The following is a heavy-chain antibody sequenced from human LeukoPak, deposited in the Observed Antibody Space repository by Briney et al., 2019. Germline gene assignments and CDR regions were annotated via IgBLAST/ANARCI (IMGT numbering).Heavy chain of an antibody. D-gene: IGHD6-19*01. V-gene: IGHV5-51*01. CDR1: GYSISNYW. J-gene: IGHJ6*03. Sequence: GESLKISCKCSGYSISNYWIGWLRQIPGKVLEWMGIIYPGDSDTRYRPSFQGQVPISADKSISTAYLQWSSLKASDTAMYYCARHSREKIAVAGTHYYYYMDVWGKGATVTVSS. CDR2: IYPGDSDT. CDR3: ARHSREKIAVAGTHYYYYMDV.